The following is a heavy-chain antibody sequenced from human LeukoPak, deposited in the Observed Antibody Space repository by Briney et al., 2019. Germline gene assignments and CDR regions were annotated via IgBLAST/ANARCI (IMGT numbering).Heavy chain of an antibody. CDR2: INPNSGGT. CDR1: GYTFTGYY. Sequence: ASVKVSCKASGYTFTGYYMHWVRQAPGQGLEWMGWINPNSGGTNYAQKFQGRVTMTRDTSISTAYMELSRLRSDDTAVSYCARVPDYYDFWRGKFNNYYYMDVWGKGTTVTVSS. CDR3: ARVPDYYDFWRGKFNNYYYMDV. J-gene: IGHJ6*03. D-gene: IGHD3-3*01. V-gene: IGHV1-2*02.